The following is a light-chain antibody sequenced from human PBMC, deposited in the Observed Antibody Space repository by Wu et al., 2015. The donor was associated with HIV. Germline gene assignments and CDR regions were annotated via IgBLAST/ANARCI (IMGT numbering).Light chain of an antibody. J-gene: IGKJ5*01. Sequence: IVMTQSPATLSVSPGESATLSCRASQSVSTNLAWYQHKPGQAPRLLIYSASTRATDIPARFSGSGSGTEFTLTISSLQSEDFAVYYCQQYNDWITFGQGTRLEIK. CDR3: QQYNDWIT. CDR1: QSVSTN. CDR2: SAS. V-gene: IGKV3-15*01.